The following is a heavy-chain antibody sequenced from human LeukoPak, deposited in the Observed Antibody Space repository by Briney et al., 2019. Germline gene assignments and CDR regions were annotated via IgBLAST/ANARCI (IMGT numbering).Heavy chain of an antibody. J-gene: IGHJ4*02. Sequence: SVKVSCKASGGTFSSHGISWVRLAPGQGLEWRGTVIPIFGTTNYAQNFQGRVTITADVPTSTAYMELSSLRSEDTAIYYCARPTKYYDFWNGYPPFDYWGQGTLVTVSS. D-gene: IGHD3-3*01. V-gene: IGHV1-69*15. CDR2: VIPIFGTT. CDR3: ARPTKYYDFWNGYPPFDY. CDR1: GGTFSSHG.